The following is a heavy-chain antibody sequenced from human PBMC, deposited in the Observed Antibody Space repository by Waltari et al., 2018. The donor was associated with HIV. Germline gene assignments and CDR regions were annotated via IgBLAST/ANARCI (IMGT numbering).Heavy chain of an antibody. CDR2: IYYSGST. CDR3: ARDYYDSSGSSYGMDV. J-gene: IGHJ6*02. Sequence: QVQLQESGPGLVTPSETLSLTCPVSGGSISSSYWSWIRQPPGKGLEWIGYIYYSGSTNYNPSLKSRVTISVDTSKNQFSLKLSSVTAADTAVYYCARDYYDSSGSSYGMDVWGQGTTVTVSS. CDR1: GGSISSSY. V-gene: IGHV4-59*01. D-gene: IGHD3-22*01.